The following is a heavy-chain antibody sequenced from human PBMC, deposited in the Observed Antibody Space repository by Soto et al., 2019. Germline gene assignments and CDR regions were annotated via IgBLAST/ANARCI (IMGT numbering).Heavy chain of an antibody. CDR1: GGSISSSSYY. CDR2: IYYSGST. J-gene: IGHJ6*02. V-gene: IGHV4-39*01. CDR3: AGWSNYDFWSAAPGDYYGMDV. D-gene: IGHD3-3*01. Sequence: SETLSLTCTVSGGSISSSSYYWGWIRQPPGKGLEWIGSIYYSGSTYYNPSLKSRVPISVDTSKNQFSLKLGSVTAADTAVYYCAGWSNYDFWSAAPGDYYGMDVWGQGTTVTVSS.